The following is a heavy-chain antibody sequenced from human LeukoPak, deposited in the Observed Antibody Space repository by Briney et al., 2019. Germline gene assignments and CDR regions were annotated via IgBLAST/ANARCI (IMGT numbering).Heavy chain of an antibody. CDR2: VNPNSGNT. D-gene: IGHD3-22*01. Sequence: ASVRVSCKASGYTFTTYDINWVRQAPGQGLEWMGWVNPNSGNTRYAQQFRGKVTMTRDTSISTAHLELSSLKSEDTAVYYCARSLSYYDGIGFVEWFDPWGQGTLVTVSS. CDR3: ARSLSYYDGIGFVEWFDP. V-gene: IGHV1-8*01. CDR1: GYTFTTYD. J-gene: IGHJ5*02.